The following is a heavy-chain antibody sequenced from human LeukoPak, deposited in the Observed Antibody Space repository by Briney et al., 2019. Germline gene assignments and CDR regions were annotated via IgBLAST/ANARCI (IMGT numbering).Heavy chain of an antibody. V-gene: IGHV3-49*04. CDR2: IRSKAYGGTT. Sequence: GGSLRLSCTASGFTFGDYAMSWVHQAPGKGLEWVSFIRSKAYGGTTEYAASVKGRFTISRDDSKSIAYLQMNSLKTEDTAVYYCTTVVAAAVNGWFDPWGQGTLVTVSS. D-gene: IGHD6-13*01. CDR3: TTVVAAAVNGWFDP. CDR1: GFTFGDYA. J-gene: IGHJ5*02.